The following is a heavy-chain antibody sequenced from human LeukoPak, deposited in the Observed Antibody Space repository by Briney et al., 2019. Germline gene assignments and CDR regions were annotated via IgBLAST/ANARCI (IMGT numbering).Heavy chain of an antibody. Sequence: ETLSLTCTVSGGSISSYYWSWVRQAPGKGLEWVSAISGSGGSTYYADSVKGRFTISRDNSKNTLYLQMNSLRAEDTAVYYCAKDQSYYYDSSGSVEYWGRGTLVTVSS. CDR1: GGSISSYY. J-gene: IGHJ4*02. CDR3: AKDQSYYYDSSGSVEY. V-gene: IGHV3-23*01. CDR2: ISGSGGST. D-gene: IGHD3-22*01.